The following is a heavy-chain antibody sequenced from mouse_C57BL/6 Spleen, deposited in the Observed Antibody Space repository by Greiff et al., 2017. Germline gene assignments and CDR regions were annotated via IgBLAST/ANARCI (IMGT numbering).Heavy chain of an antibody. CDR2: IDPETGGT. V-gene: IGHV1-15*01. J-gene: IGHJ2*01. CDR1: GYTFTDYE. Sequence: VQLVESGAELVRPGASVTLSCKASGYTFTDYEMHWVKQTPVHGLEWIGAIDPETGGTAYNQKFKGKAILTADKSSSTAYMELRSLTSEDSAVYYCTRSPYYFDYWGQGTTLTVSS. CDR3: TRSPYYFDY.